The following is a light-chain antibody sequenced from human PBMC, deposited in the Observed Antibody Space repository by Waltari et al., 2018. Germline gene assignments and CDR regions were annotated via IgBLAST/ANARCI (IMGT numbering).Light chain of an antibody. CDR2: SNN. J-gene: IGLJ3*02. CDR3: AAWDDSLNGRV. CDR1: SRDVGSYNR. V-gene: IGLV1-44*01. Sequence: QSALTQPPSVSGSPGQSVTISCTGTSRDVGSYNRVSWYQQPPGTAPKLLIYSNNQRPSGVPDRFSGSKSGTSASLAISGLQSEDEADYYCAAWDDSLNGRVFGGGTKLTVL.